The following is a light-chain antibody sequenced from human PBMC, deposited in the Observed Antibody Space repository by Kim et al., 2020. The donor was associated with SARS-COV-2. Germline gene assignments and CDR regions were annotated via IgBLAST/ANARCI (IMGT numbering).Light chain of an antibody. V-gene: IGKV1-39*01. CDR1: QSIGYS. CDR3: QQTYRTPT. CDR2: SAL. Sequence: DIQMTQSPSSLSASVGDRVTITCRASQSIGYSLNWYQQRPGKAPKVLIYSALSLHVGVPSRFSGSGSGTEFTLNISSLQHEDFATYYCQQTYRTPTFGGGTKVEI. J-gene: IGKJ4*01.